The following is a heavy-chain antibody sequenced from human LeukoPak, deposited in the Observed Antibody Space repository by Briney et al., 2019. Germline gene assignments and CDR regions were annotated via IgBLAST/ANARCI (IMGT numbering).Heavy chain of an antibody. CDR3: ARGSSGYYCDHFQT. Sequence: GVSLRLSCAASGFTFSNYWMTWIRQAPGKGLEGVANIKQDGIEKYYVDSVEGRFTVSRDNTKNSLFLQMHSLRDEDTAVYYCARGSSGYYCDHFQTWGQGSLVTVSS. V-gene: IGHV3-7*01. J-gene: IGHJ1*01. CDR1: GFTFSNYW. D-gene: IGHD3-22*01. CDR2: IKQDGIEK.